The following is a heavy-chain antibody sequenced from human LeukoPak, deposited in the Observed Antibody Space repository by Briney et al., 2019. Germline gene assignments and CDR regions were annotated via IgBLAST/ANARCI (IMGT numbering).Heavy chain of an antibody. V-gene: IGHV3-11*04. J-gene: IGHJ4*02. CDR1: GFTFSDYY. D-gene: IGHD3-10*01. CDR2: ISSSGSTI. Sequence: GGSLRLSCAASGFTFSDYYMSWIRQAPGKGVEGVSYISSSGSTIYYADSVKGRFTISRDNAKNSLYLQMNSLRAEDTAVYYCARDSYYGSGNKDWGQGTLVTVSS. CDR3: ARDSYYGSGNKD.